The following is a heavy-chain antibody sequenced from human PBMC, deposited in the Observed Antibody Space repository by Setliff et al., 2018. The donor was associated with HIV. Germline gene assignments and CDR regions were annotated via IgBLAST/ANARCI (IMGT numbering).Heavy chain of an antibody. CDR2: ITRSSDYI. CDR1: GFSFSSYR. D-gene: IGHD1-7*01. CDR3: ARDGTTLLAAMDV. V-gene: IGHV3-21*01. J-gene: IGHJ6*03. Sequence: SGGSLRLSCAASGFSFSSYRMNWVRQAPGKGLEWVSSITRSSDYIWYADSVKGRFTISRDNAKNSLNLQMNSLSAKDTAVYYCARDGTTLLAAMDVWGKGTTVTVSS.